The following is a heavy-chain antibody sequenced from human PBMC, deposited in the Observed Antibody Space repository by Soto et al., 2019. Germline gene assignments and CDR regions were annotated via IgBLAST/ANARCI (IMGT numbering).Heavy chain of an antibody. V-gene: IGHV5-51*01. J-gene: IGHJ5*02. D-gene: IGHD3-3*01. CDR2: IYPGDSDT. CDR1: GYSFTSYW. Sequence: GESLKISCKGSGYSFTSYWIGWVRQMPGKGLEWMGIIYPGDSDTRYSPSFQGQVTISADKSISTAYLQWSSLKASDTAMYYCARLAFTIFGLHWFDPWGQGTLVTVSS. CDR3: ARLAFTIFGLHWFDP.